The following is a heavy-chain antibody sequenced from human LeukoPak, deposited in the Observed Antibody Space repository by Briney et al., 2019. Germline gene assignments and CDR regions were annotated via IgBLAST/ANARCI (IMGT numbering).Heavy chain of an antibody. CDR1: GGTFSSYA. CDR3: ARVEGNYAAPFDY. CDR2: IIPIFGTA. Sequence: SSVKVSCKASGGTFSSYAISWVRQAPGQGLEWMGGIIPIFGTANYAQKFQGRVTITADESTSTAYMELSSLRYEDTAVYYCARVEGNYAAPFDYWGQGTLVTVSS. J-gene: IGHJ4*02. D-gene: IGHD1-7*01. V-gene: IGHV1-69*01.